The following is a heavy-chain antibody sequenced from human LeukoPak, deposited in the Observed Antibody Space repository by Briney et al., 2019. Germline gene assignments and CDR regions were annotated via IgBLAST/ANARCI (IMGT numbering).Heavy chain of an antibody. D-gene: IGHD3-10*01. CDR3: ARGGGLYYYYMAV. J-gene: IGHJ6*03. CDR2: INWNGSGA. Sequence: PGGSLRLSCAASGFTFDDYGMSWVRQVPGKGLEWVSGINWNGSGAGYADSVKGRFTISGDNAKNSLHLQMNSLRVEDTALYYCARGGGLYYYYMAVWGKGTTVTVSS. V-gene: IGHV3-20*04. CDR1: GFTFDDYG.